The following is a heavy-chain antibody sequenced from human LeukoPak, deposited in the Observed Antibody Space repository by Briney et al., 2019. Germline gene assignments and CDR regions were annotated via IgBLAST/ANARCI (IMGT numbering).Heavy chain of an antibody. CDR3: ARIGDGNSYGYRVIDY. V-gene: IGHV4-39*07. CDR1: GGSISSSSYY. CDR2: IYYNGST. Sequence: PSETLSLTCTVSGGSISSSSYYWGWIRQPPGKGLEWIVSIYYNGSTYYNPSLKSRVTISVDTSKNQFSLKLSSVTAADTAVYYCARIGDGNSYGYRVIDYWGQGTLVTVSS. D-gene: IGHD5-18*01. J-gene: IGHJ4*02.